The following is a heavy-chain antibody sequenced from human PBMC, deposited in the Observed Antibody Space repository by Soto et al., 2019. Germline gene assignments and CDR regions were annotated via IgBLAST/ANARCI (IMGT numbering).Heavy chain of an antibody. V-gene: IGHV4-59*01. CDR1: GGSISSYY. Sequence: SETLSLTCTVSGGSISSYYWSWIRQPPGKGLEWIGYIYYSGSTNYNPSLKSRVTISVDTSKNQFSLKLSSVTAADTAVYYCARAPQRYTIFLYGLQPYCMDFWCQGPSLTGSS. J-gene: IGHJ6*02. CDR2: IYYSGST. CDR3: ARAPQRYTIFLYGLQPYCMDF. D-gene: IGHD3-3*01.